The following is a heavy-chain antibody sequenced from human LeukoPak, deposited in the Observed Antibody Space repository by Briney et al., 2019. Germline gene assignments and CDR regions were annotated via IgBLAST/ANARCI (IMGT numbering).Heavy chain of an antibody. V-gene: IGHV3-9*01. CDR2: ISWNSGSI. CDR1: GFTFDDYA. CDR3: AKDKYYDSSGYIDY. Sequence: GRSLRLSCAASGFTFDDYAMHWVRQAPGKGLEWVSGISWNSGSIGYADSVKGRFTISRDNSKNTLYLQMNSLRAEDTAVYYCAKDKYYDSSGYIDYWGQGTLVTVSS. J-gene: IGHJ4*02. D-gene: IGHD3-22*01.